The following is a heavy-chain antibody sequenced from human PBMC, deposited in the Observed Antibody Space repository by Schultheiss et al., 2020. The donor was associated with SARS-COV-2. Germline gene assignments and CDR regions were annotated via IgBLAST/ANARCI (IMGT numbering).Heavy chain of an antibody. CDR3: ARSMAGSWYYFDY. Sequence: GGSLRLSCAASGFTFSSYWMYWVRQPPGKGLVWLSRINSDGSSTMYADSVMGRFTISRDNAKNSLYLQMNSLRAEDTAVYYCARSMAGSWYYFDYWGQGTLVTVSS. CDR1: GFTFSSYW. D-gene: IGHD6-13*01. CDR2: INSDGSST. V-gene: IGHV3-74*03. J-gene: IGHJ4*02.